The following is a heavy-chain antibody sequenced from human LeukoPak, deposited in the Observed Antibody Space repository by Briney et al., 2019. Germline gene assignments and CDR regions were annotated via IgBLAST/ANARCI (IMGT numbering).Heavy chain of an antibody. J-gene: IGHJ3*02. Sequence: GAPVKVSCKASGYTFTKYYIHWVRQAPGQGLEWMGLINPGGDNTNYAQNFQGRVTMTRDTSTSTVYMELSSLRSEDTAVYYCARDRGYGDYSGAFDIWGQGTMVTVSS. V-gene: IGHV1-46*01. D-gene: IGHD4-17*01. CDR2: INPGGDNT. CDR1: GYTFTKYY. CDR3: ARDRGYGDYSGAFDI.